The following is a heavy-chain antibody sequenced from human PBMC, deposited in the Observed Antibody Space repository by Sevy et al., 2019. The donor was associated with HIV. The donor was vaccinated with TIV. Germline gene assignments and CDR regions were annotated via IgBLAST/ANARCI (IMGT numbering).Heavy chain of an antibody. CDR3: ARRMVEDYYGSGTPPLVNGPFNI. D-gene: IGHD3-10*01. CDR2: IYYSGST. J-gene: IGHJ3*02. V-gene: IGHV4-39*01. CDR1: GGSISNSDSY. Sequence: SETLSLTCTVSGGSISNSDSYWGWIRQPPGKGLGWIGSIYYSGSTYYNPSLKSRVTLSVDTSKNQFSLKVNSVTAADTALYYCARRMVEDYYGSGTPPLVNGPFNIWGQGTMVTVSS.